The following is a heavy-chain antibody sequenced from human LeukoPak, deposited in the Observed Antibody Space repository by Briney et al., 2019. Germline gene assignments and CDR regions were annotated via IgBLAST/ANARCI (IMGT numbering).Heavy chain of an antibody. CDR2: IRTDESST. CDR1: GFTFSSYW. J-gene: IGHJ4*02. D-gene: IGHD3-10*01. V-gene: IGHV3-74*01. CDR3: ARDIVSGSGSLDY. Sequence: GGSLRLSCAVSGFTFSSYWMHWVRQAPGKGLVWVSLIRTDESSTTYADSVKGRFTISRDNAKNTLYLQMNTLGAEDTAVYYCARDIVSGSGSLDYWGQGTLVTVSS.